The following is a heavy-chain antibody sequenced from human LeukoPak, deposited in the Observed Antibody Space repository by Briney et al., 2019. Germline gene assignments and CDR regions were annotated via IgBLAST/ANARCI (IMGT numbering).Heavy chain of an antibody. CDR1: GFTFSDYY. D-gene: IGHD6-19*01. J-gene: IGHJ4*02. Sequence: GGSLRLSCAASGFTFSDYYMSWIRQAPGKGLEWVSYISSSSSYTNYADSVKGRFTLSRDNAKNSLYLQMNSLRAEDTAVYYCARESESSGFDYWGQGTLVTVSS. CDR3: ARESESSGFDY. V-gene: IGHV3-11*06. CDR2: ISSSSSYT.